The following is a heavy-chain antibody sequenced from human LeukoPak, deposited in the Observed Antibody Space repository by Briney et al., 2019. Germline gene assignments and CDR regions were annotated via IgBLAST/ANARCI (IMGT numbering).Heavy chain of an antibody. J-gene: IGHJ3*02. D-gene: IGHD6-19*01. CDR1: GFTFSSYA. Sequence: PGGSLRLSCAASGFTFSSYAMHWVRQAPGKGLEWVAVISYDGSNKYYADSVKGRFTISRDNSKNTLYLQMNSLRAEDTAVYYCLGDSSGWLKDAFDIWGQGTMVTVSS. CDR2: ISYDGSNK. CDR3: LGDSSGWLKDAFDI. V-gene: IGHV3-30-3*01.